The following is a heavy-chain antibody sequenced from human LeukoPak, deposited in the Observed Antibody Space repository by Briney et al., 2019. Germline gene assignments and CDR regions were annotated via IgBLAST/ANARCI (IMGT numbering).Heavy chain of an antibody. V-gene: IGHV6-1*01. CDR3: ARDELELPGLDYYYGMDV. Sequence: SQTLSLTCAISGDSVSSNSAAWNWIRQSPSRGLEWLGRTYYRSKWYNDYAVSVKSRITINPDTSKNQFSLQLNSVTPEDTAVYYCARDELELPGLDYYYGMDVWGQGTMVTVSS. D-gene: IGHD1-7*01. CDR2: TYYRSKWYN. J-gene: IGHJ6*02. CDR1: GDSVSSNSAA.